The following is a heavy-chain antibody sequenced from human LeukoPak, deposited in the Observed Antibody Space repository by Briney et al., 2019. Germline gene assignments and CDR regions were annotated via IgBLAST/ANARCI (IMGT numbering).Heavy chain of an antibody. V-gene: IGHV4-39*01. CDR2: TYYHENT. J-gene: IGHJ4*02. CDR1: AGSISSSSDD. Sequence: SETLSLTWPVSAGSISSSSDDCGRLRQAPGKGLDGIGSTYYHENTYYNSSLKSRVTISVDTSKNQFSLKLNSVTAADTAVYFCARRAYSAAYWKHFDYWGQGTLVTVSS. CDR3: ARRAYSAAYWKHFDY. D-gene: IGHD1-1*01.